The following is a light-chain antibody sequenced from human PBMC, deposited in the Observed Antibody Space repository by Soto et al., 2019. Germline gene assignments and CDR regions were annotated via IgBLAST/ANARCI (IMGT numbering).Light chain of an antibody. V-gene: IGLV2-23*02. CDR2: EVN. J-gene: IGLJ2*01. CDR1: SSDVGASNL. Sequence: QSALTQPASVSGSPGQSITISCSGSSSDVGASNLVSWYQQHPGRAPKLIIYEVNKGPSGVSNRFSGSKSGNTASLTISGLQAEDEADYYCCSYAGNRYVLFGGGTKLTVL. CDR3: CSYAGNRYVL.